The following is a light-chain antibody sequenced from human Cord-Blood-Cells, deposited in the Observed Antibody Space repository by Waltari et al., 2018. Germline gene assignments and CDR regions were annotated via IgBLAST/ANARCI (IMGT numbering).Light chain of an antibody. CDR1: QDISNY. CDR2: DAS. J-gene: IGKJ3*01. CDR3: QQYDNLPFT. V-gene: IGKV1-33*01. Sequence: DIQMTQSPSSLSASVGDRVTITCQASQDISNYLNWYQQKPGKAPKHLIYDASNLETGVPSRFSGSRSGTDFTFTISSLQPEDMATYDCQQYDNLPFTFGPGTKVDIK.